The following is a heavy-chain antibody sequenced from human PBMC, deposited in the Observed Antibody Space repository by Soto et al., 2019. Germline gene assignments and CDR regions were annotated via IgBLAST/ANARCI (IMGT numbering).Heavy chain of an antibody. CDR2: ISGSGGST. V-gene: IGHV3-23*01. CDR3: ARDRPYIAAGGWGYYYMDV. Sequence: PGGSLRLSCAASGFTFSSYAMSWVRQAPGKGLEWVSAISGSGGSTYYADSVKGRFTISRDNSKNTLYLQMNSLRAEDTAVYYCARDRPYIAAGGWGYYYMDVWGKGTTVTVSS. CDR1: GFTFSSYA. D-gene: IGHD6-13*01. J-gene: IGHJ6*03.